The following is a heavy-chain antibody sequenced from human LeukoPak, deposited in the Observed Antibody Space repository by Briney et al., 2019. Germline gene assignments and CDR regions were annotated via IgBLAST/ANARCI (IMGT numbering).Heavy chain of an antibody. CDR3: AKGQQWLVLGLAFDI. J-gene: IGHJ3*02. V-gene: IGHV3-23*01. CDR1: GFTFSSYA. Sequence: GGSLRPSCAASGFTFSSYAMSWVRQAPGKGLEWVSAISGSGGSTYYADSVKGRFTISRDNSKNTLYLQMNSLRAEDTAVYYCAKGQQWLVLGLAFDIWGQGTMVTVSS. D-gene: IGHD6-19*01. CDR2: ISGSGGST.